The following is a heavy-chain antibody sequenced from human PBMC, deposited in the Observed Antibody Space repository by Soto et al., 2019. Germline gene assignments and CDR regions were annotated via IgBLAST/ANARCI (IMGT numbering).Heavy chain of an antibody. Sequence: PGGSLRLSCAASGFTFSSYAMSWVRQAPGKGLEWVSAISGSGGSTYYADSVKGRFTISRDNSKNTLYLQMNSLRAEDTAVYYCATHMTIVTTPYDYWGQGTLVTVSS. J-gene: IGHJ4*02. CDR1: GFTFSSYA. CDR3: ATHMTIVTTPYDY. D-gene: IGHD4-17*01. V-gene: IGHV3-23*01. CDR2: ISGSGGST.